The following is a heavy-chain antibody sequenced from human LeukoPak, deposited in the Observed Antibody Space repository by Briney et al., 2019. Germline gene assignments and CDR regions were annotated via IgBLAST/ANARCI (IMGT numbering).Heavy chain of an antibody. V-gene: IGHV4-59*12. CDR2: IYYSGST. Sequence: SETLSLTCTVSGGSISSYYWSWIRQPPGKGLEWIGYIYYSGSTNYNPSLKSRVTISVDTSKKQFSLKLSSVTAADTAVYYCVTYYFDSSGPKKNYWGQGTLVTVSS. D-gene: IGHD3-22*01. CDR3: VTYYFDSSGPKKNY. CDR1: GGSISSYY. J-gene: IGHJ4*02.